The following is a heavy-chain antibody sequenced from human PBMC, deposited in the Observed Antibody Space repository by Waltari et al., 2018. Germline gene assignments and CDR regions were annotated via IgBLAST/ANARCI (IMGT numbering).Heavy chain of an antibody. J-gene: IGHJ4*02. CDR3: ARGPAWSGSSYYFDY. CDR1: GYIFTSYD. D-gene: IGHD3-3*01. Sequence: QVQLVQSGAEVKKPGASVKVSCKASGYIFTSYDINWVRQAPGQGLEWMGWMNPNSGNTGYAQKFQGRVTMTRNTSITTAYMELSSLRSEDTAVYYCARGPAWSGSSYYFDYWGQGTLGTVSS. CDR2: MNPNSGNT. V-gene: IGHV1-8*02.